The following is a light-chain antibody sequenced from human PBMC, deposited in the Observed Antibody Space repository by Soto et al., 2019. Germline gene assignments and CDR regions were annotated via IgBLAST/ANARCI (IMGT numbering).Light chain of an antibody. V-gene: IGLV2-18*01. J-gene: IGLJ1*01. CDR3: SLYKSENPYA. CDR2: EVS. Sequence: QSVRTQPPSVSGSPGQSVTISCTGTSTDFVSYNRVSWYQQPPGTAPKLMIYEVSTRPSGVPDRFYGSKSGNTASLTISGLQAADEDDYSCSLYKSENPYAFGTETKVTVL. CDR1: STDFVSYNR.